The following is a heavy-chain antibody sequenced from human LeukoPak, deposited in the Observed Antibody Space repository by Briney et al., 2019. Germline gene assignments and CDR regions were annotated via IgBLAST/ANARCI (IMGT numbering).Heavy chain of an antibody. CDR3: ARVNCSSTSCRSKFLDY. D-gene: IGHD2-2*01. CDR1: GYTFTNYD. J-gene: IGHJ4*02. V-gene: IGHV1-8*01. Sequence: GASVKVSCKASGYTFTNYDINWVRQATGQGLEWVGWMNPNSGNTGYAQKFQGRVTMTRNTSIGTAYMELSSLRSEDTAVYYCARVNCSSTSCRSKFLDYWGQGTLVTVSS. CDR2: MNPNSGNT.